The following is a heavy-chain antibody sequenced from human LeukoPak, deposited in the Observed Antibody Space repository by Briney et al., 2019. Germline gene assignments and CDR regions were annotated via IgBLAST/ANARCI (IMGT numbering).Heavy chain of an antibody. Sequence: GRSLRLSCAASGFTFSSYAMHWVRQAPGKGLEWVAVISYDGSNKYYADSVKGRFTISRDNSKNTLYLQMNSLRAEDTAVYYCARDPLLGYCSSTSCYAGPHFDYWGQGTLVTVSS. CDR2: ISYDGSNK. J-gene: IGHJ4*02. CDR1: GFTFSSYA. V-gene: IGHV3-30-3*01. D-gene: IGHD2-2*01. CDR3: ARDPLLGYCSSTSCYAGPHFDY.